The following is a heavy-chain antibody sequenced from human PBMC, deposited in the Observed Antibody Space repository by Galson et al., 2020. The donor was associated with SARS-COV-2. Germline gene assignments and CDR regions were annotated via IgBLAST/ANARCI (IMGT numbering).Heavy chain of an antibody. Sequence: ETSETLSLTCTVSGGSISGYYWSWIRQPAGKGLEWIGRIYTTGSTNYNPSLKSRVTMSVDTSKNQFSLTLSSVTAADTAVYYCARDNGYSSAYYFDYWGQGTLVTVSS. J-gene: IGHJ4*02. CDR3: ARDNGYSSAYYFDY. D-gene: IGHD6-25*01. V-gene: IGHV4-4*07. CDR1: GGSISGYY. CDR2: IYTTGST.